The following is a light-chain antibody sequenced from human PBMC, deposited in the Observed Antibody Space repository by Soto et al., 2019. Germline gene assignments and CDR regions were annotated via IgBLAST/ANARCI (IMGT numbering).Light chain of an antibody. CDR3: SSYTSNSTLSYV. CDR2: EVS. V-gene: IGLV2-14*01. Sequence: QSALTQPASVSGSPGQSITISCTGTSSDVGGYNYVSWYQQHPGKAPKLMIYEVSNRPSGVSNRFSGSKSGNTASLTISGLQAEDEADYYCSSYTSNSTLSYVFGTGTQLTVL. J-gene: IGLJ1*01. CDR1: SSDVGGYNY.